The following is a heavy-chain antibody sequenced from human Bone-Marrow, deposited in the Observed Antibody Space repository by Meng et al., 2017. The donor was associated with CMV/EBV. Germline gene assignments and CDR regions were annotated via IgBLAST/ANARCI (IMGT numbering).Heavy chain of an antibody. J-gene: IGHJ4*02. Sequence: GGSLRLSCAASGFTFSSYAMHWVRQAPGKGLEWVAVISYDGSNKYYADSVKGRFTVSRDNSKNTLYLQMNSLRAEDTAVYYCARPGEFLEWLGPFDYWGQGTLVTVYS. CDR2: ISYDGSNK. D-gene: IGHD3-3*01. V-gene: IGHV3-30*04. CDR1: GFTFSSYA. CDR3: ARPGEFLEWLGPFDY.